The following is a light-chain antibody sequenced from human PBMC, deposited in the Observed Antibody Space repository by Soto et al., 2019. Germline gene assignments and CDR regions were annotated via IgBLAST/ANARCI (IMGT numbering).Light chain of an antibody. J-gene: IGLJ1*01. CDR1: SSDVGGYNY. CDR3: CSYTTSNTRQIV. V-gene: IGLV2-14*01. Sequence: SALTPPASVTGSPGQSITISCTGTSSDVGGYNYVSWYQQQPGKAPKFMIYDVTNRPSGVSNRFSGSKSGNTASLTISGLQAEDEADYYCCSYTTSNTRQIVFGTGTKVTVL. CDR2: DVT.